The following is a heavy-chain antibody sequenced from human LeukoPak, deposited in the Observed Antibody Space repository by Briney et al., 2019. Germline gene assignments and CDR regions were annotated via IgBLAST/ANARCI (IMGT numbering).Heavy chain of an antibody. CDR1: GFPFNSYW. V-gene: IGHV3-7*03. J-gene: IGHJ4*02. CDR3: ARSVPYGTTWYGRSDC. D-gene: IGHD6-13*01. CDR2: IKQDGSTQ. Sequence: GGSLRLSCTGSGFPFNSYWMTWVRQTPGKGLEWVANIKQDGSTQYYVDSVKGRFTISRDNAMNSLYLQMNSLRVEDTAIYYCARSVPYGTTWYGRSDCWGQGTLVTVSS.